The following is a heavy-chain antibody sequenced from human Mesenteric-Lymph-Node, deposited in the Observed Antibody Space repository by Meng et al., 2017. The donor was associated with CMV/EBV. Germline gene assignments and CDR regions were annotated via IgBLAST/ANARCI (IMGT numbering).Heavy chain of an antibody. CDR3: ARSYDSIGSYYGASDY. CDR1: GFTFSAYG. Sequence: GESLKISCAASGFTFSAYGMYWVRQAPGKGLEWVAFIRYDGSNNDYTDSVKGRFTISRDNSKNTLYLQMNSLRPEDTAVYYCARSYDSIGSYYGASDYWGQGTLVTVSS. V-gene: IGHV3-30*02. J-gene: IGHJ4*02. CDR2: IRYDGSNN. D-gene: IGHD3-22*01.